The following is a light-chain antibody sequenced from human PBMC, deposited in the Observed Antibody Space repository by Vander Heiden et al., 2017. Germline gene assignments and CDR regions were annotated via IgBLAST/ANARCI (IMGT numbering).Light chain of an antibody. Sequence: SSELTQDPAVSVALGQTVKITCQGDSLRNFYASWYQQKPGQAPLLVMSGKNNRPSGIPDRFSGSSSGNTASLTITGAQAEDEADYYCNSRDSSGNHPFGGGTKLTVL. V-gene: IGLV3-19*01. CDR1: SLRNFY. CDR3: NSRDSSGNHP. CDR2: GKN. J-gene: IGLJ2*01.